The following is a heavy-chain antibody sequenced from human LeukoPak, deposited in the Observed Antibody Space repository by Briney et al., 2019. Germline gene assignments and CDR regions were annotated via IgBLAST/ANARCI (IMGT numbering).Heavy chain of an antibody. CDR3: ARAERGSYGMDV. CDR2: IYYSGST. Sequence: SETLSLTCTVSGGSISSGGYYWSWIRQHPGKGLEWIGYIYYSGSTYYNPSLKSRVTISVDTSKNQFSLKLSSVTAADTAVHYCARAERGSYGMDVWGQGTTVTVSS. J-gene: IGHJ6*02. V-gene: IGHV4-31*03. CDR1: GGSISSGGYY. D-gene: IGHD5-12*01.